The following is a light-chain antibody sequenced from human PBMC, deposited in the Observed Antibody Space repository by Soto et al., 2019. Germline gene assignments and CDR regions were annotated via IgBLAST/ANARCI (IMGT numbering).Light chain of an antibody. CDR2: EVS. J-gene: IGLJ1*01. Sequence: QSVLTQPPSVSGSPGQSVTISCTGTSSDVGSYNRVSWYQQPPGTAPKVMIYEVSNRPSGVPDRFSGSKSGNTASLTISGLQAEDEADYYCSLYTSSSTYVFGPGTKVTAL. CDR3: SLYTSSSTYV. CDR1: SSDVGSYNR. V-gene: IGLV2-18*01.